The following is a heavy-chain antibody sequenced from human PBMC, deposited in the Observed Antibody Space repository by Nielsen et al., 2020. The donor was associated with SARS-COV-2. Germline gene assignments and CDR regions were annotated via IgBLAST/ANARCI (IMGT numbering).Heavy chain of an antibody. V-gene: IGHV1-18*01. Sequence: ASVKVSCKASGYTFTSYGFSWVRQAPGQGLEWMGWISACNGNTKYAQKFQGRVTMTTDTSTSTAYMELRSLRSDDTAVYYCARDIVLMVYAIKDYYYGMDVWGQGTTVTVSS. CDR3: ARDIVLMVYAIKDYYYGMDV. CDR2: ISACNGNT. CDR1: GYTFTSYG. J-gene: IGHJ6*02. D-gene: IGHD2-8*01.